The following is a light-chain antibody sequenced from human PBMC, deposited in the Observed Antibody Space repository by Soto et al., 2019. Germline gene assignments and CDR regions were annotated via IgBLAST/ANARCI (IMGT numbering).Light chain of an antibody. CDR2: GTS. CDR3: VQRSVWPWT. CDR1: QSVGSY. J-gene: IGKJ1*01. V-gene: IGKV3-11*01. Sequence: EIVLTQSPATLSLSPGERGTLSCRASQSVGSYLAWYQHKPGQPPRLLIYGTSNRAPGTPGRFGGSGSGTDFTLTISSLEPEDFAVYYCVQRSVWPWTVGQGTKVEVK.